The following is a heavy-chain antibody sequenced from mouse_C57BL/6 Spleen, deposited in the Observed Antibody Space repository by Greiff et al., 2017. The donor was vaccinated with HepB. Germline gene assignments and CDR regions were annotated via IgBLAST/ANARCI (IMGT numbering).Heavy chain of an antibody. CDR1: GYSITSGYY. J-gene: IGHJ1*03. CDR2: ISYDGSN. D-gene: IGHD2-3*01. Sequence: EVKLQESGPGLVKPSQSLSLTCSVTGYSITSGYYWNWIRQFPGNKLEWMGYISYDGSNNYNTSLKNRISITRDTSKNQFFLKLNSVTTEDTATYYCASHYDGYYVDWYFDVWGTGTTVTVSS. CDR3: ASHYDGYYVDWYFDV. V-gene: IGHV3-6*01.